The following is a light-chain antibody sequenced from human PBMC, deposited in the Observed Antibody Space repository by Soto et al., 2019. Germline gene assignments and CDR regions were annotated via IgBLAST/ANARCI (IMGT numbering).Light chain of an antibody. CDR1: QSISDY. CDR3: QQSYSTPTIT. J-gene: IGKJ5*01. Sequence: DIKMTQSPSSLSASVGDRVTITCRANQSISDYLNWYQQKPGKAPKFLIYASSSLQSGVPSRFRGSGSGTDFTLTISSLQPEDFATYYCQQSYSTPTITFGQGTLLEV. V-gene: IGKV1-39*01. CDR2: ASS.